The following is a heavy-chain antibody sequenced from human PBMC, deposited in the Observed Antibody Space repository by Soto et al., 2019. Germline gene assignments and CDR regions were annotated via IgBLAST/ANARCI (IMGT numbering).Heavy chain of an antibody. D-gene: IGHD1-7*01. CDR2: ISYDGSNK. CDR3: ANQGVELELFDY. CDR1: GFTFSSYG. J-gene: IGHJ4*02. Sequence: GGSLRLSCAASGFTFSSYGMHWVRQAPGKGLEWVAVISYDGSNKYYADSVKGRFTISRDNSKNTLYLQMNSLRAEDTAVYYCANQGVELELFDYWGQGTLVTVSS. V-gene: IGHV3-30*18.